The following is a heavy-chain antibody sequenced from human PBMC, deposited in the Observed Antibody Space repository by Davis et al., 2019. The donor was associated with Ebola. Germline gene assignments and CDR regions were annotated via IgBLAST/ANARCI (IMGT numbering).Heavy chain of an antibody. CDR3: AREGYDYDILTGNYYYSMDV. D-gene: IGHD3-9*01. V-gene: IGHV4-59*12. Sequence: MPSETLSLTCTVSGGSISSYYWSWIRQPPGKGLEWFGYIYYSGSTSYNPSLKSRVTISVDTSKDQFSLKLGAVTAADTAVYYCAREGYDYDILTGNYYYSMDVWGKGTTVTVSS. CDR2: IYYSGST. J-gene: IGHJ6*04. CDR1: GGSISSYY.